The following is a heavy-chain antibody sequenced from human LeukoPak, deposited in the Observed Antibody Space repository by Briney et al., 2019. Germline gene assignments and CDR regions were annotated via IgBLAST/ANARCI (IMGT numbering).Heavy chain of an antibody. CDR1: GFTFSSYS. CDR2: ISGGSSSV. J-gene: IGHJ4*02. V-gene: IGHV3-48*02. Sequence: PGGSLRLSCAASGFTFSSYSMTWVRQALGKGLEWVSHISGGSSSVYYADSVKGRFTISRDNAKNSLYLQMNSLRDEDTAVYYCARKYGGYADYWGQGTLVTVSS. D-gene: IGHD5-12*01. CDR3: ARKYGGYADY.